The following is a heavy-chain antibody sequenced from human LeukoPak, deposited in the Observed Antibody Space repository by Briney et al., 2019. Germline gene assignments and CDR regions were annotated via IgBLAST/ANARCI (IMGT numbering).Heavy chain of an antibody. CDR3: ARHRGSGGRYGMDV. CDR2: IFHSEST. Sequence: SGTLSLTCAVSGDSISSDNWWSWVRQPPGKGLEWIGEIFHSESTNYNPSLKSRVTISVDKSRNQFSLKLSTVTAADTAMYYCARHRGSGGRYGMDVWGQGTTVTVSS. D-gene: IGHD6-19*01. V-gene: IGHV4-4*02. CDR1: GDSISSDNW. J-gene: IGHJ6*02.